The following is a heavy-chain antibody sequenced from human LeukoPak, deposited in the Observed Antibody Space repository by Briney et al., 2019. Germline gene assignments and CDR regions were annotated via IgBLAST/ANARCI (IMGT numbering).Heavy chain of an antibody. CDR2: IIPIFGTA. V-gene: IGHV1-69*05. CDR1: GGTFSSYA. J-gene: IGHJ4*02. D-gene: IGHD1-1*01. Sequence: GASVKLSCTASGGTFSSYAISWVRQAPGQGLEWLGGIIPIFGTANYAQKFQGRVTITTDESTSTAYMELSCLRSEDTPVYYCARGRGDGTTYYFDYWGQGTLVTVSS. CDR3: ARGRGDGTTYYFDY.